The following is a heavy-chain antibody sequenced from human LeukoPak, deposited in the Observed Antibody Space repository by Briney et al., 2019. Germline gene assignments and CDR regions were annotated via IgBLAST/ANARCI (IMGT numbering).Heavy chain of an antibody. CDR3: ARPTSYYYYYMDV. Sequence: SETLSLTCAVYGGSFSGSYWSWIRQPPGKGLEWTGDINHSGSTNYNPSLKSRATISKDTSKNQFSLQLTSVTAADTAVYYCARPTSYYYYYMDVWGKGTTVIISS. D-gene: IGHD3-16*01. V-gene: IGHV4-34*01. CDR2: INHSGST. J-gene: IGHJ6*03. CDR1: GGSFSGSY.